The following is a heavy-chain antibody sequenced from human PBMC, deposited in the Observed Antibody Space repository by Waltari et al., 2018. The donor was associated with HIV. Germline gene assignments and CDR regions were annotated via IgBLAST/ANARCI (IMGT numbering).Heavy chain of an antibody. J-gene: IGHJ5*02. Sequence: EVQLLESGGAPVRPGGYLRSSCRASGFTLNSYRMTQVRQAPGKGLKWISSISSSGTFTHYADSVKGRFTISRDNANKSVYLQMNSLRAEDTAVYYCARDSRDNSWSLNFFDPWGQGTLVTVSS. V-gene: IGHV3-21*01. D-gene: IGHD6-13*01. CDR1: GFTLNSYR. CDR2: ISSSGTFT. CDR3: ARDSRDNSWSLNFFDP.